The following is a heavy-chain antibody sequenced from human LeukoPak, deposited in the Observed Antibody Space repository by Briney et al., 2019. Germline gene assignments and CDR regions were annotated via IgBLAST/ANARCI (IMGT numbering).Heavy chain of an antibody. J-gene: IGHJ6*03. Sequence: SETLSLTCAVYGGSFSGYYWSWIRQPPGKGLEWIGEINHSGSTNYNPSLKSRVTTSVDTSKNQFSLKLTSVTAADTAVYYCASGQYYYDSSGYVDYYYMDVWGKGTTVTISS. CDR3: ASGQYYYDSSGYVDYYYMDV. CDR1: GGSFSGYY. CDR2: INHSGST. D-gene: IGHD3-22*01. V-gene: IGHV4-34*01.